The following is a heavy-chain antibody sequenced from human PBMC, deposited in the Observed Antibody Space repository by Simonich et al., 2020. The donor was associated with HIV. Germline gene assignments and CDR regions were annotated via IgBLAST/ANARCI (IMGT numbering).Heavy chain of an antibody. D-gene: IGHD6-13*01. CDR3: ARLTAGGLGEYFQH. CDR1: GGSSSGYY. J-gene: IGHJ1*01. V-gene: IGHV4-34*01. CDR2: INHRGRT. Sequence: QVQLQQWGAGLLKPSETLSLTCAVYGGSSSGYYWSWTRQPPGKGLEWIGDINHRGRTNYNPSLKSRVTISVDTSKNQFSLKLSSVTAADTAVYYCARLTAGGLGEYFQHWGQGTLVTVSS.